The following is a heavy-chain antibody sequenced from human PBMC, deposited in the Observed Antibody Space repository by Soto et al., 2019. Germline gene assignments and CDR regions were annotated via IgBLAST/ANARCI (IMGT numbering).Heavy chain of an antibody. D-gene: IGHD3-16*02. V-gene: IGHV3-23*01. Sequence: GGSLRLSCAASGFTFSSYAMSWVRQAPGKGLEWVSAISPSGGSTYYADSVKGRFTISRDNSKNTLYLQMNSLRAEDTAVYYCARGVIPPGFDYWGQGTLVTVSS. CDR3: ARGVIPPGFDY. CDR2: ISPSGGST. J-gene: IGHJ4*02. CDR1: GFTFSSYA.